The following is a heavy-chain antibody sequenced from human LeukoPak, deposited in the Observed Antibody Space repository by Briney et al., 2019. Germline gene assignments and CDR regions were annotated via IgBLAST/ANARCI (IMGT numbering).Heavy chain of an antibody. CDR2: ISSSGSTI. V-gene: IGHV3-11*01. CDR3: ARQSYYYDSSGHYVYYFDY. Sequence: GGSLRLSCAASGFTFSDYYMSWIRQAPGKGLEWVSYISSSGSTIYYADSVKGRFTISRDNAKNSLYLQMISLRAEDTAVYYCARQSYYYDSSGHYVYYFDYWGQGTLVTVSS. CDR1: GFTFSDYY. J-gene: IGHJ4*02. D-gene: IGHD3-22*01.